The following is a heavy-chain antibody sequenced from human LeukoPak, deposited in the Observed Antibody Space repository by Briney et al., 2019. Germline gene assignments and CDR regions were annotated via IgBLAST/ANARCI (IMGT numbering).Heavy chain of an antibody. Sequence: GASVKVSCKASGYTFTGYYIHWVRQAPGQGLEWMGWINPNRGVTNYAQNFQGRVTMTRDTSISTAYMELSRLTSDDTAVYYCARRGAVPVEYLQYWGQGTLVTVSS. CDR3: ARRGAVPVEYLQY. CDR2: INPNRGVT. J-gene: IGHJ1*01. CDR1: GYTFTGYY. V-gene: IGHV1-2*02. D-gene: IGHD6-19*01.